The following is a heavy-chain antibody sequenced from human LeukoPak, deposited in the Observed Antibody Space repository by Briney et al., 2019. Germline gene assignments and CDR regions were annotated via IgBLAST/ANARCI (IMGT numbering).Heavy chain of an antibody. CDR1: GFTSSDYE. J-gene: IGHJ4*02. CDR3: GRVALDTSMIHY. D-gene: IGHD5-18*01. Sequence: GGSLRLSCAASGFTSSDYEMNWVRQAPGKGLEWVSYISSSGNTIFYADSVKGRFTISRDDAENSLYLQMNSLRVEDTAVYYCGRVALDTSMIHYWGQGTLVTVSS. CDR2: ISSSGNTI. V-gene: IGHV3-48*03.